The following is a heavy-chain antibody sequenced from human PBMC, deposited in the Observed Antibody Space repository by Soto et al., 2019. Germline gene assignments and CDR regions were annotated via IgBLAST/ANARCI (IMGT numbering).Heavy chain of an antibody. Sequence: TSVKLSCKASGYAYTSYDINWVRQAPGQGLEYLGWMNPNSGNTGYVQKFQGRVTMTRDTSTSTVYMELSSLRSEDTAVYYCARDRRDGYNTFDYWGQGTLVTVSS. CDR2: MNPNSGNT. J-gene: IGHJ4*02. D-gene: IGHD5-12*01. CDR1: GYAYTSYD. CDR3: ARDRRDGYNTFDY. V-gene: IGHV1-8*01.